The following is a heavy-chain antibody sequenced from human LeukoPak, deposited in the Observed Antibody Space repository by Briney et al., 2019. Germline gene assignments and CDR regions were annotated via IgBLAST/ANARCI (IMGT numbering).Heavy chain of an antibody. D-gene: IGHD3-3*01. CDR3: ARDRTIFGVVTTGDY. J-gene: IGHJ4*02. CDR2: INPNSGGT. V-gene: IGHV1-2*02. Sequence: ASVKVSCKASGYTFTGYYMHWVRQAPGQGLEWMGWINPNSGGTNYAQKFQGRVTMTRDTSISTAYMELSRLRSDDTAVYYCARDRTIFGVVTTGDYWGQGTLVTVSS. CDR1: GYTFTGYY.